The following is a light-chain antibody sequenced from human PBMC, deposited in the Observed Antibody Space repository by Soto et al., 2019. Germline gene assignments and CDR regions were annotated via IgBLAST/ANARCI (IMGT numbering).Light chain of an antibody. CDR2: AAS. V-gene: IGKV3-15*01. CDR1: QNVDNA. J-gene: IGKJ4*01. CDR3: QQYDIWAS. Sequence: EIVMTQSPVTLSVSPGDSVTLSCRASQNVDNAVAWYQQKYGQPPRLLIYAASTRAIGVPDRFRGSGSGTDFTLTISSLQSEDFAVYYCQQYDIWASFGGGARVDIK.